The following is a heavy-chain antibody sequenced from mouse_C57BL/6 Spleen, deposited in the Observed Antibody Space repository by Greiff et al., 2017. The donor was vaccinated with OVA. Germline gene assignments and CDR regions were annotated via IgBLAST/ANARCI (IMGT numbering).Heavy chain of an antibody. CDR2: IYWDDDK. Sequence: QVTLKVCGPGILQSSQTLSLTCSFSGFSLSTSGMGVSWIRQPSGKGLEWLAHIYWDDDKRYNPSLKSRLTTSTDTSRNQVFLKITSVDTADTATYYCARSPSRMGYGSPYFDYWGKGTTLTVAS. CDR1: GFSLSTSGMG. J-gene: IGHJ2*01. V-gene: IGHV8-12*01. CDR3: ARSPSRMGYGSPYFDY. D-gene: IGHD1-1*01.